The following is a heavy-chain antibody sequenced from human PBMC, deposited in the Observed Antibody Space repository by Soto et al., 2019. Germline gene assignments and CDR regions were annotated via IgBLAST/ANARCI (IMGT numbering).Heavy chain of an antibody. Sequence: PGLSLRLSCAASAFTVNNNYMNWVRQAPGKGLEWVSVLYTGGSTYYADSVKGRFTISRDNSKNTLYLQMSSLRAEDTAVYYCARGSSLDPCGQRTLVTVSS. CDR3: ARGSSLDP. CDR2: LYTGGST. J-gene: IGHJ5*02. V-gene: IGHV3-53*01. CDR1: AFTVNNNY. D-gene: IGHD2-15*01.